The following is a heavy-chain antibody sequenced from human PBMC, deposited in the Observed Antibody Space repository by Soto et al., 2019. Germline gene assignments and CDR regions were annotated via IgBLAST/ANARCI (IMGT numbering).Heavy chain of an antibody. CDR1: GGSISSGGYY. D-gene: IGHD6-13*01. CDR2: IYYSGST. V-gene: IGHV4-31*03. CDR3: ARDRAYSSSWTLGAFDI. J-gene: IGHJ3*02. Sequence: QVQLQESGPGLVKPSQTLSLTCTVSGGSISSGGYYWSWIRQHPGKGLEWIGYIYYSGSTYYNPSLKIRVTISVDTSKNQFSLKLSSVTAADTAVYYCARDRAYSSSWTLGAFDIWGQGTMVTVSS.